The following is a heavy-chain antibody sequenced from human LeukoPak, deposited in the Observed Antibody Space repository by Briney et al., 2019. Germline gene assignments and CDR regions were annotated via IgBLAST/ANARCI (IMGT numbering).Heavy chain of an antibody. V-gene: IGHV3-33*01. CDR2: IWYDGSNK. CDR3: VSLYGGNSRAFDY. CDR1: GFTFSSYG. J-gene: IGHJ4*02. D-gene: IGHD4-23*01. Sequence: GGSLRLSCAASGFTFSSYGIHWVRQAPGKGLEWVAVIWYDGSNKYYADSVKGRFTISRDNSKNTLYLQMSSLRAEDTAVYYCVSLYGGNSRAFDYWGQGTLVTVSS.